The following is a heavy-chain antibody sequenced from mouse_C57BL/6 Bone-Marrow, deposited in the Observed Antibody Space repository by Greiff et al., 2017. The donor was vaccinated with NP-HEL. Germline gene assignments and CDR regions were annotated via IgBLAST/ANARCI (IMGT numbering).Heavy chain of an antibody. CDR3: ARGAY. CDR1: GYAFSSYW. Sequence: VQGVESGAELVKPGASVKISCKASGYAFSSYWMNWVKQRPGRGLEWIGQIYPGDGDTNYNGKFKDKASLTADKSSSTAYMQLSSLTSEDSAVYFCARGAYWGQGTLVTVSA. J-gene: IGHJ3*01. V-gene: IGHV1-80*01. CDR2: IYPGDGDT.